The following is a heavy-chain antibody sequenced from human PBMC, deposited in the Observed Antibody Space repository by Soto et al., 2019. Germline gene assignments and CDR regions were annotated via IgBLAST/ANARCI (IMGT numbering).Heavy chain of an antibody. Sequence: EVQLLESGGGLVQPGGSLRLSCAASGFTFSSYAMSWVRQAPGKGLEWVSTISGSGGSTYYADSVKGRFTISRDNSKHTLYLQMNSHRAEDTAVYYCAKDGLGAYSYGSYYFDYWGQGTLVTVSS. J-gene: IGHJ4*02. CDR1: GFTFSSYA. D-gene: IGHD5-18*01. V-gene: IGHV3-23*01. CDR2: ISGSGGST. CDR3: AKDGLGAYSYGSYYFDY.